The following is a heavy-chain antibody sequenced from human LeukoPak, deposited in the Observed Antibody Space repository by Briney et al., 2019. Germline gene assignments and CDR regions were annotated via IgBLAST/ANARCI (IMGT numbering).Heavy chain of an antibody. CDR1: GITFSTYS. CDR3: ARDGAPARY. CDR2: ISSTSSTI. V-gene: IGHV3-48*01. J-gene: IGHJ4*02. D-gene: IGHD2-15*01. Sequence: GSLRLSCAASGITFSTYSMSWVRPAPGEGLEWVSYISSTSSTIYYADSVKGRFTISRDNAKNSLFLQMNSLRAEDTAVYYCARDGAPARYWGQGTLVTVSS.